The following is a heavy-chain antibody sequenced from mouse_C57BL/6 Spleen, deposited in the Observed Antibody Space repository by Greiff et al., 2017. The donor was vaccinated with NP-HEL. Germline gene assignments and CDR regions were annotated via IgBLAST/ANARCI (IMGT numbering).Heavy chain of an antibody. CDR2: INPSNGGT. Sequence: VQLKQPGTELVKPGASVKLSCKASGYTFTSYWMHWVKQRPGQGLEWIGNINPSNGGTNYNEKFKSKATLTVDKSSSTAYMQLSSLTSEDSAVYYCARGRIYYDYDQGFAYWGQGTLVTVSA. CDR1: GYTFTSYW. D-gene: IGHD2-4*01. J-gene: IGHJ3*01. V-gene: IGHV1-53*01. CDR3: ARGRIYYDYDQGFAY.